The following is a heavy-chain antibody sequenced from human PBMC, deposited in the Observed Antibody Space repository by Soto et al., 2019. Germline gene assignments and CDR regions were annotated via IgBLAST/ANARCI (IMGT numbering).Heavy chain of an antibody. CDR1: GGTFSSYA. J-gene: IGHJ4*02. Sequence: SVKVSCKASGGTFSSYAISWVRQAPGQGLEWMGGIIPIFGTANYAQKFQGRVTITADESTSTAYMELSRLRSEDTAVYYCARERGDYVWGSYRSGHYFDYWGQGTLVTVSS. V-gene: IGHV1-69*13. CDR2: IIPIFGTA. D-gene: IGHD3-16*02. CDR3: ARERGDYVWGSYRSGHYFDY.